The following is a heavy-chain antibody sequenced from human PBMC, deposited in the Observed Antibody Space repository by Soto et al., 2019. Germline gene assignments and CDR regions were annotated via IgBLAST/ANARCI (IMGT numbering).Heavy chain of an antibody. Sequence: GDSLKISCKGSGYSFAGYWITWVRQKPGKGLEWMGRIDPSDSQTYYSPSFRGHVTISVTKSITTVFLQWSSLRASDTAMYYCARQIYDSDTGPNFQYYFDAWGQATPVTVS. CDR3: ARQIYDSDTGPNFQYYFDA. V-gene: IGHV5-10-1*01. D-gene: IGHD3-22*01. CDR1: GYSFAGYW. J-gene: IGHJ4*02. CDR2: IDPSDSQT.